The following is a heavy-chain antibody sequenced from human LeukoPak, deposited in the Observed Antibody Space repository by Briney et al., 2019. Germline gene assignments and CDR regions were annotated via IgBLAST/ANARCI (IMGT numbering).Heavy chain of an antibody. V-gene: IGHV1-2*02. J-gene: IGHJ4*02. CDR3: ASLAPVWRGYYLNWYFDY. D-gene: IGHD3-3*01. CDR1: GYTFTGYY. Sequence: GASVKVSCKASGYTFTGYYMHWVRQAPGQGLEWMGWINPNSGGTNYAQKFQGRVTMTRDTSISTAYMELSRLRSDDTAVYYCASLAPVWRGYYLNWYFDYWGQGTLVTISS. CDR2: INPNSGGT.